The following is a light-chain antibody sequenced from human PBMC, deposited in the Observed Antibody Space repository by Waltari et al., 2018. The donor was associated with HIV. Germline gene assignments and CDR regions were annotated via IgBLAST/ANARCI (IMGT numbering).Light chain of an antibody. CDR3: QAWDSDTAL. Sequence: SYELTQPPSVSLSPGQTASTTCFGDNPGEKSTYWYQQKSGQSPVLVIYQDNKRPSGIPERFSGSNSGNTATLSISGTQAMDEADYYCQAWDSDTALFGGGTELTVL. CDR1: NPGEKS. V-gene: IGLV3-1*01. CDR2: QDN. J-gene: IGLJ2*01.